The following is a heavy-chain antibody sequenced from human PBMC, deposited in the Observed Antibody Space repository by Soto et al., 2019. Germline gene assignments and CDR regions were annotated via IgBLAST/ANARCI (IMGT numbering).Heavy chain of an antibody. Sequence: PSETLSLTCTVSGGSVSRCDYYWSWIRQPPGKGLEWIGYIYYSGSTYYNPSLKSRVTISVDTSKNQFSLKLSSVTAADTAVYYCARDKRITIFGVVIEGDPTDYYGMDVWGQGTTVT. CDR2: IYYSGST. J-gene: IGHJ6*02. CDR3: ARDKRITIFGVVIEGDPTDYYGMDV. D-gene: IGHD3-3*01. CDR1: GGSVSRCDYY. V-gene: IGHV4-30-4*01.